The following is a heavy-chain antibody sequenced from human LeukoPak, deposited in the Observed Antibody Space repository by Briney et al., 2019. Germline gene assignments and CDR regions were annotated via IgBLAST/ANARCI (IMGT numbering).Heavy chain of an antibody. CDR1: GGSTRNDY. D-gene: IGHD6-19*01. J-gene: IGHJ4*02. V-gene: IGHV4-59*01. CDR2: IYYSGSS. CDR3: ARGGSSGWSDY. Sequence: PSETLSLTCTVSGGSTRNDYWSWIRQPPGKGLEWIGYIYYSGSSNYNPSLKSRVTISVETSRNQFSLKLRSVTAADTAVYYCARGGSSGWSDYWGQGTLVTVSS.